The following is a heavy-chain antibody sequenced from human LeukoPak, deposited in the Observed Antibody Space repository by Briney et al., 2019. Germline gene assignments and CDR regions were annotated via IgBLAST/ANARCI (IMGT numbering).Heavy chain of an antibody. Sequence: PSETLSLTCSVFGDSFNEYYWNWVRQPPGKGLEWVSSIGSSGSPISYADSLKGRFSISRDNAKNSLFLQMNSLRPEDTAVYYCARERYSRMSHDALDLWGQGTMVTVSS. CDR2: IGSSGSPI. CDR1: GDSFNEYY. J-gene: IGHJ3*01. CDR3: ARERYSRMSHDALDL. D-gene: IGHD6-13*01. V-gene: IGHV3-21*01.